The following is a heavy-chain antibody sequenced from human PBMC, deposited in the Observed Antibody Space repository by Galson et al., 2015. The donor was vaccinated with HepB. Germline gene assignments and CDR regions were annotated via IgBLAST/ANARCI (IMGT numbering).Heavy chain of an antibody. Sequence: SLRLSCAAAGFTFSSYAMSWCRQAPGKGLEWVSAISGSGGSTYYADSVKGRFTISRDNSKNTLYLQMNSLRAEDTAVYYCAKVGSTVVTPWYFDYWGQGTLVTVSS. CDR2: ISGSGGST. CDR3: AKVGSTVVTPWYFDY. V-gene: IGHV3-23*01. CDR1: GFTFSSYA. J-gene: IGHJ4*02. D-gene: IGHD4-23*01.